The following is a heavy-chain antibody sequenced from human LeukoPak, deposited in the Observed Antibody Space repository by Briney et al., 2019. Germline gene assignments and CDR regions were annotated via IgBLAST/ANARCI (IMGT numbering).Heavy chain of an antibody. V-gene: IGHV5-51*01. CDR1: GYSFADYW. Sequence: GESLKISCKASGYSFADYWIGWVRQMPGKGLEWMGIIYPGDSDTRYSPSFQGQVTISADKSISTAYLQWSSLKASDTAMYYCARSPYCGGDCYFDYWGQGTLVTVSS. J-gene: IGHJ4*02. CDR2: IYPGDSDT. CDR3: ARSPYCGGDCYFDY. D-gene: IGHD2-21*02.